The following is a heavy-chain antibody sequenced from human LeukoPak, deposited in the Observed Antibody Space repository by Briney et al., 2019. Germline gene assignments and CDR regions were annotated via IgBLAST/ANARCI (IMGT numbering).Heavy chain of an antibody. CDR2: ISSSSSHI. D-gene: IGHD5-12*01. J-gene: IGHJ6*02. CDR1: GFPFSSSS. CDR3: ARAGYSAYGMDV. Sequence: PGGSLRLSCTASGFPFSSSSMNWVRQAPGKGLEWVSSISSSSSHIYYGDSVKGRFTISRDNSKNTLYLQMNSLRPEDTAVYYCARAGYSAYGMDVWGQGTTVTVSS. V-gene: IGHV3-21*01.